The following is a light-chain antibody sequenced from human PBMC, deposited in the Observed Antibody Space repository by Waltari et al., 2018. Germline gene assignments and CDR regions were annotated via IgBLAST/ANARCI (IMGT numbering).Light chain of an antibody. Sequence: QSVLTQPPSASGTPGQRVTISCSGSSSNIGSNYVYWYQQLPGTAPKLLIYRNKQRASGFPDRFSGSKSGTSASLAISGLRSEDEADYYCAAWDDSLSGRVFGGGTKLTVL. CDR3: AAWDDSLSGRV. J-gene: IGLJ3*02. CDR2: RNK. CDR1: SSNIGSNY. V-gene: IGLV1-47*01.